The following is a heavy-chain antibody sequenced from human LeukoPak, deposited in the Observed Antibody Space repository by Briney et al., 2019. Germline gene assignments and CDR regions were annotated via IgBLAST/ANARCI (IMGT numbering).Heavy chain of an antibody. CDR3: AKGSRDIWSGYYMAMDV. Sequence: GGSLRLSCAVSGFTFSNYAISWVRQAPGKGLEWVSGISVTGGSINYADSVKGRFTISRDNSKNTLYLQMNSLRAEDTAVYYCAKGSRDIWSGYYMAMDVWGKETTVTVSS. CDR1: GFTFSNYA. J-gene: IGHJ6*04. D-gene: IGHD3-3*01. V-gene: IGHV3-23*01. CDR2: ISVTGGSI.